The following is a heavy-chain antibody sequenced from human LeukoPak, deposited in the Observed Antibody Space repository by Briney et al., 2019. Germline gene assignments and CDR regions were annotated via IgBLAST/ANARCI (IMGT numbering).Heavy chain of an antibody. J-gene: IGHJ4*02. D-gene: IGHD3-22*01. Sequence: SETLSLTCTVTGGSISSYYWSWIRQPPGKGLEWIGYINNSGNTNYNPPLRSRVTISGDTSKSQFSLNLKSVTAADTAVYYCARDGYYDSSGFSYFDDWGQGTLVTVSA. CDR2: INNSGNT. CDR3: ARDGYYDSSGFSYFDD. CDR1: GGSISSYY. V-gene: IGHV4-59*12.